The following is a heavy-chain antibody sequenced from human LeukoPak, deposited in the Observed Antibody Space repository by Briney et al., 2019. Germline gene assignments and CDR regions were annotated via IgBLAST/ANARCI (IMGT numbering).Heavy chain of an antibody. D-gene: IGHD3-22*01. CDR2: IYPGDSDT. J-gene: IGHJ3*02. Sequence: GEPLKISCKGSGYSFTSYWIGWVRQMPGKGLEWMGIIYPGDSDTRYSPSFQGQVTISADKSISTAYLQWSSLKASDTAMYYCARITDSSGYYSVDDAFDIWGQGTMVTVSS. CDR1: GYSFTSYW. CDR3: ARITDSSGYYSVDDAFDI. V-gene: IGHV5-51*01.